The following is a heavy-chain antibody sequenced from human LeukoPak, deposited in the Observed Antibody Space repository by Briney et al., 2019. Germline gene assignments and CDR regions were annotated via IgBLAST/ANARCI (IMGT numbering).Heavy chain of an antibody. CDR1: GYTFTSYD. V-gene: IGHV1-8*01. J-gene: IGHJ4*02. CDR2: MNPNSSNT. Sequence: ASVKVSCKASGYTFTSYDINWVRQATGQGLEWMGWMNPNSSNTGYAQKFQGRVTMTRNTSISTAYMELSSLRSEDTAVYYCARGQTPTWELLMGTDYWGQGTLVTVPS. D-gene: IGHD1-26*01. CDR3: ARGQTPTWELLMGTDY.